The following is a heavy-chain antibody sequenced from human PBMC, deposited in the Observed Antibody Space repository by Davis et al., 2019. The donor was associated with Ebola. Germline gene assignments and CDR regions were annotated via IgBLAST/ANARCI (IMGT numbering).Heavy chain of an antibody. CDR2: IYYSGST. CDR3: ARGGYGDYEYFQE. D-gene: IGHD4-17*01. CDR1: GGSISSSSYY. Sequence: MPSETLSLTCTVSGGSISSSSYYWGWIRQPPGKGLEWIGSIYYSGSTYYNPSLKSRVTISVDTSKNQFSLKLSSVTAADTAVYYCARGGYGDYEYFQEWGQGTLVTVSS. V-gene: IGHV4-39*07. J-gene: IGHJ1*01.